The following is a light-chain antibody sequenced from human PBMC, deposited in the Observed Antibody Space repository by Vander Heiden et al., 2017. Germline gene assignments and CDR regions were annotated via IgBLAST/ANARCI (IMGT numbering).Light chain of an antibody. V-gene: IGKV1-5*01. CDR2: DAS. CDR1: QSISSW. J-gene: IGKJ3*01. Sequence: DIKMTQSPSTLSASVGDRVTITCRASQSISSWLAWYQQKPGKAPKLLIYDASSLESGVPSRFSGSGSGTEFTLTISSLQPDDFATYYCQQYNIFGHGTKVDIK. CDR3: QQYNI.